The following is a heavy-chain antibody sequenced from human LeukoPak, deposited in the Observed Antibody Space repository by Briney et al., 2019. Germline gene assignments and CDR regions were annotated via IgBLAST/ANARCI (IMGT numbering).Heavy chain of an antibody. CDR2: ISAYNGNT. V-gene: IGHV1-18*01. CDR3: ARAKPKNMVRGLIMRRESRYYFDY. CDR1: GYTFTSYG. J-gene: IGHJ4*02. Sequence: WASVKVSCKASGYTFTSYGISWVRQAPGQGLEWMGWISAYNGNTNYAQKLQGRVTMTTDTSTSTAYMELRSLRAEDTAVYYCARAKPKNMVRGLIMRRESRYYFDYWGQGTLVTVSS. D-gene: IGHD3-10*01.